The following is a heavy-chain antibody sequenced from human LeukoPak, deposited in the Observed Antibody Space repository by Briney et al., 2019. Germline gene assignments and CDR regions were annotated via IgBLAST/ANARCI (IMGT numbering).Heavy chain of an antibody. J-gene: IGHJ4*02. Sequence: SETLSLTCTVSGGSISSSSYYWGWIRQPPGKGLEWIGSIYYSGSTYYNPSLKSRVTISVDTSKNQFSLKLSSVTAADTAVYYCARHPLTGSTDYWGQGTLVTVSS. CDR1: GGSISSSSYY. D-gene: IGHD3-9*01. CDR3: ARHPLTGSTDY. CDR2: IYYSGST. V-gene: IGHV4-39*01.